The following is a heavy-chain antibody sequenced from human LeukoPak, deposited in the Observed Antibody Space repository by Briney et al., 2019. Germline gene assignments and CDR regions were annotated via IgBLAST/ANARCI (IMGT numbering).Heavy chain of an antibody. CDR2: ISSSSAYI. J-gene: IGHJ4*02. D-gene: IGHD3-16*01. CDR3: ARDGLWGSSEY. Sequence: GGSLRLSCAASGFTFNGYSFKWVRQAPGKGLEWVAHISSSSAYIYYADSAKGRFTISRDNAKNSLYLQMNSLRAEDTAVYYCARDGLWGSSEYWGQGTLLTVSS. CDR1: GFTFNGYS. V-gene: IGHV3-21*05.